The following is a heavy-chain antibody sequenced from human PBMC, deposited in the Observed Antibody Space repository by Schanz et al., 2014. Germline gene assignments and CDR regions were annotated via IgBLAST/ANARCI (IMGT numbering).Heavy chain of an antibody. Sequence: QVQLVESGGTVVQPERSLRLSCAASGFTFSHYGMHWVRQAPGKGLEWVTVISSHGGDRFYADSVKGRFTISRDNSKNTLYLQMNSLRTEDTAVYYCARASGNYRGPQGNWGQGTLVTVSS. CDR2: ISSHGGDR. V-gene: IGHV3-30*03. J-gene: IGHJ4*02. D-gene: IGHD1-26*01. CDR1: GFTFSHYG. CDR3: ARASGNYRGPQGN.